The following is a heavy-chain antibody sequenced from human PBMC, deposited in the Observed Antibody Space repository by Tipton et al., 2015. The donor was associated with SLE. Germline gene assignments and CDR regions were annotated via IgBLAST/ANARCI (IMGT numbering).Heavy chain of an antibody. V-gene: IGHV1-3*01. CDR3: ARWHPYYYYYYMDV. Sequence: QVQLVQSGPEVKKPGASVKVSCKASGYTFTSYAMHWVRQAPGQRLEWMGWINAGNGNTKYSQKFQGRVTITRDTSTSTAYMELRSLRSDDTAVYYCARWHPYYYYYYMDVWGKGTTVTVSS. CDR2: INAGNGNT. J-gene: IGHJ6*03. CDR1: GYTFTSYA.